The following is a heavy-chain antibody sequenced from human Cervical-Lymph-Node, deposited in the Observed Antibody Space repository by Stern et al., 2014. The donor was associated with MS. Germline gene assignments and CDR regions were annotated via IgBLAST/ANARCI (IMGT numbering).Heavy chain of an antibody. CDR1: GYTFTTYT. J-gene: IGHJ4*02. D-gene: IGHD6-6*01. CDR2: INTNTGNP. Sequence: VQLVESGSELKKPGASVKVSCKASGYTFTTYTMNWLRQAPGQGLEWMGWINTNTGNPTYAQGFTGRFVFSLDTSGSTAYLQISSLKTEDTAVYYCARGHRDYSSSPYFDYWGQGTLVTVSS. CDR3: ARGHRDYSSSPYFDY. V-gene: IGHV7-4-1*02.